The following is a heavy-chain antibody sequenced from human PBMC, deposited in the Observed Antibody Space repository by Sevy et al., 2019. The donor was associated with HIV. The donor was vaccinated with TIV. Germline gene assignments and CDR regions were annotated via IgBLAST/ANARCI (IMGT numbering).Heavy chain of an antibody. J-gene: IGHJ4*02. D-gene: IGHD5-18*01. Sequence: GGSLRLSCAASGFTFSSYAMHWVRQAPGKGLEWVAVISYDGSNKYYADSVKGRFTISRDNSKNTLYLQMNSLRAEYTAVYYCARDMPSAMVTWARVRPFDYWGQGTLVTVSS. CDR3: ARDMPSAMVTWARVRPFDY. V-gene: IGHV3-30-3*01. CDR2: ISYDGSNK. CDR1: GFTFSSYA.